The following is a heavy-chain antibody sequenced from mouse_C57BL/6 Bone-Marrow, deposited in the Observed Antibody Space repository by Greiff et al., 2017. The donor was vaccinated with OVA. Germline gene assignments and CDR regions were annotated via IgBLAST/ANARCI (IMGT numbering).Heavy chain of an antibody. J-gene: IGHJ2*01. V-gene: IGHV1-81*01. Sequence: QVQLQQSGAELARPGASVKLSCKASGYTFTSYGISWVKQRTGQGLEWIGEIYPRSGNTYYNQKFKDKATLTVDKSSSTAYMQLSSLTSEDSAVYYCASGPYYFDYWGQGTTLTVSS. CDR3: ASGPYYFDY. CDR1: GYTFTSYG. CDR2: IYPRSGNT.